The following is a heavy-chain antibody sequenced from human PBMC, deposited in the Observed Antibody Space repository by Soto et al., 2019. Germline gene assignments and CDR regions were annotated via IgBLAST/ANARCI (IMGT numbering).Heavy chain of an antibody. D-gene: IGHD2-8*02. CDR1: GGSVTSGTYY. CDR3: ARGVGNLLVVKSRFDY. CDR2: IFYTGST. J-gene: IGHJ4*02. V-gene: IGHV4-61*01. Sequence: SETLSLTCTVSGGSVTSGTYYWSWIRQPPGKGLEWIGYIFYTGSTNYNPSLKSRVTIAIDTSKNQFSLKLSSVTAAEKAVYYCARGVGNLLVVKSRFDYFVQRTLVTFSS.